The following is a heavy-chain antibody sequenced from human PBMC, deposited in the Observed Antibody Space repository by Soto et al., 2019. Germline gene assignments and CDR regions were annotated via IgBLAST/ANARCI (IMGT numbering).Heavy chain of an antibody. Sequence: PGGSLRLSCAASGFTFSGYAMHWVRQAPGKGLEWVALISYDGSNKYYADSVKGRFTVSRDSSKNTVFLQMNSLRAEDTAVYYCARGGGGYYYYGMDVWGQGTTFTV. V-gene: IGHV3-30-3*01. CDR1: GFTFSGYA. CDR3: ARGGGGYYYYGMDV. D-gene: IGHD2-15*01. CDR2: ISYDGSNK. J-gene: IGHJ6*02.